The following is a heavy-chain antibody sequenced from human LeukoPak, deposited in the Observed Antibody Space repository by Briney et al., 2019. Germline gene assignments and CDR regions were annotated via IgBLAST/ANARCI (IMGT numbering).Heavy chain of an antibody. CDR1: GGSFSGYY. CDR3: ARLRRTYSGSRYNFDY. V-gene: IGHV4-34*01. D-gene: IGHD1-26*01. J-gene: IGHJ4*02. CDR2: INHSGSI. Sequence: SETLSLTCAVYGGSFSGYYWSWIRQPPGKGLEWIGEINHSGSINYNPSLKSRVTISVDTSKNQFSLKLSSVTAADTAVYYCARLRRTYSGSRYNFDYWGLGTLVTVSS.